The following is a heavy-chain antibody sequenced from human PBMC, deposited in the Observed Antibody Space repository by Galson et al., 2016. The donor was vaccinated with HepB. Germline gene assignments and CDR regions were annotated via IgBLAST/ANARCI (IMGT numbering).Heavy chain of an antibody. CDR2: IYHSGST. CDR1: GGSISSSGSY. CDR3: ARRGVSRTVLMWFGASYYFDY. Sequence: LSLTCTVSGGSISSSGSYWGWIRRPPGKGLEWIGNIYHSGSTFYNPSLRSRVPISVDTSKNQFFLKLSSVTAADTAVYYCARRGVSRTVLMWFGASYYFDYWGQGTLVTVSS. V-gene: IGHV4-39*01. J-gene: IGHJ4*02. D-gene: IGHD3-10*01.